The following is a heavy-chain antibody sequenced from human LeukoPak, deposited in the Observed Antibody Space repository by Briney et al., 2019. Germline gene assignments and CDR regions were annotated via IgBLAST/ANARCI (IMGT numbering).Heavy chain of an antibody. Sequence: GASMKVSCKASGYTFTSYEINWVRQGTGQGLEWMGWVNPNSGDTGYAQKFQGRVTMTRDTSISTAYMELSSLRSEDTAVYYCARGPWSPRTDFDYWGQGTLVTVSS. V-gene: IGHV1-8*01. CDR3: ARGPWSPRTDFDY. J-gene: IGHJ4*02. CDR1: GYTFTSYE. CDR2: VNPNSGDT. D-gene: IGHD2-15*01.